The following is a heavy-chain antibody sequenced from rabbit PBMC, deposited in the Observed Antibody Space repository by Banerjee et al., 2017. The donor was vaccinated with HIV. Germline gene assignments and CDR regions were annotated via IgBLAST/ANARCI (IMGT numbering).Heavy chain of an antibody. Sequence: QEQLEESGGGLVQPGGSLKLSCKASGFIFSASYYMCWVRQAPGKGLEWIACIYVGDGNTFYASWAKGRFTISKPSSTTVTLQMTSLTAADTATYFCAGGGAGYGWTRLDLWGQGTLVTVS. CDR2: IYVGDGNT. D-gene: IGHD6-1*01. J-gene: IGHJ3*01. CDR1: GFIFSASYY. CDR3: AGGGAGYGWTRLDL. V-gene: IGHV1S45*01.